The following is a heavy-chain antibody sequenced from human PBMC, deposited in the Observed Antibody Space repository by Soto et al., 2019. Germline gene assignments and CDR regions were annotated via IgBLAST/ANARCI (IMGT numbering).Heavy chain of an antibody. J-gene: IGHJ4*02. CDR3: ATRSPAFDF. V-gene: IGHV1-18*01. CDR2: ISTSKGNT. CDR1: GYTFTSYG. Sequence: QVQLVQSGPEVKKPGASVKVSCKTSGYTFTSYGIAWVRQAPGQGLEWIGWISTSKGNTNYAQKFQGRVTMTTDTSTSTAYMELRSLRSDDTAVYYCATRSPAFDFWGQGTLVTVSS.